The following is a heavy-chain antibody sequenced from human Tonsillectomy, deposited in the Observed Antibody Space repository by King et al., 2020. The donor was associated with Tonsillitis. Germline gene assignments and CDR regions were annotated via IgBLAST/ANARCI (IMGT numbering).Heavy chain of an antibody. CDR2: IKSKTDGGTT. V-gene: IGHV3-15*01. J-gene: IGHJ4*02. Sequence: VQLVESGGGLVKPGGSLRLSCAASGFTFSNAWMSWVRQAPGKGLEWGGRIKSKTDGGTTDYAAPVKGRFTISRDDSKNTLYLQMNSLKTEDTAVYYCTTGGESAFYSFDYWGQGTLVTVSS. CDR1: GFTFSNAW. CDR3: TTGGESAFYSFDY. D-gene: IGHD3-10*01.